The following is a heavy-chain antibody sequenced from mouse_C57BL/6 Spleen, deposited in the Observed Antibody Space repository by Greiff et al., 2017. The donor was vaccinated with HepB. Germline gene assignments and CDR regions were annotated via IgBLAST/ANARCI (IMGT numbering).Heavy chain of an antibody. D-gene: IGHD4-1*01. CDR1: GFTFTDYY. CDR2: IRNKANGYTT. CDR3: ARYGTGTGYAMDY. Sequence: EVQGVESGGGLVQPGGSLSLSCAASGFTFTDYYMSWVRQPPGKALEWLGFIRNKANGYTTEYSASVKGRFTISRDNSQSILYLQMNALRAEDSATYYCARYGTGTGYAMDYWGQGTSVTVSS. V-gene: IGHV7-3*01. J-gene: IGHJ4*01.